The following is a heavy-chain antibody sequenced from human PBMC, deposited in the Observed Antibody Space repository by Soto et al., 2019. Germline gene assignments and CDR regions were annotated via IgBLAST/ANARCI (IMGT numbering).Heavy chain of an antibody. D-gene: IGHD5-18*01. CDR1: GFTFSSYS. Sequence: GGSLRLSCAASGFTFSSYSMNWVRQAPGKGLEWVSSISSSSYIYYADSVKGRFTISRDNAKNSLYLQMNSLRAEDTAVYYCARAAGYSYGDAFDIWGQGTMVTVSS. J-gene: IGHJ3*02. CDR2: ISSSSYI. V-gene: IGHV3-21*01. CDR3: ARAAGYSYGDAFDI.